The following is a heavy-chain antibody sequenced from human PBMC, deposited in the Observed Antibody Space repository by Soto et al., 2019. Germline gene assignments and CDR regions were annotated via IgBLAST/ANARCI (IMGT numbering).Heavy chain of an antibody. V-gene: IGHV3-48*03. J-gene: IGHJ6*02. D-gene: IGHD3-3*01. CDR3: ARLISNFWSGYYYSYYGIDV. Sequence: EVQLVESGGGLVQPGGSLRLSCAASGFTFSSYEMNWVRQAPGKGLEWVSYISSSGSTIYYADSVKGRFTISRDNAKNSLYLQMNSLRAEDTAVYYCARLISNFWSGYYYSYYGIDVWGQGTTVTVSS. CDR1: GFTFSSYE. CDR2: ISSSGSTI.